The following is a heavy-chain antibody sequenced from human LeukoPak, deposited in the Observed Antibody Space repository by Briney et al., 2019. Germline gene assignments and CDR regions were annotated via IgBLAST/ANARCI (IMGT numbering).Heavy chain of an antibody. CDR3: ARDLRDNSGSYGY. Sequence: GGSLRLFCAASGFTFSSYSMNWVRQAPGKGLEWVSSISSSSSYIYYADSVEGRFTISRDNAKNSLYLQMNSLRAEDTAVYYCARDLRDNSGSYGYWGQGTLVTVPS. J-gene: IGHJ4*02. V-gene: IGHV3-21*01. CDR1: GFTFSSYS. D-gene: IGHD1-26*01. CDR2: ISSSSSYI.